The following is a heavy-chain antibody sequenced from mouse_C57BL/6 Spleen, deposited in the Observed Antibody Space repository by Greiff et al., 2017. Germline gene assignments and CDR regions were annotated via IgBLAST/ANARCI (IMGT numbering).Heavy chain of an antibody. V-gene: IGHV1-80*01. J-gene: IGHJ2*01. D-gene: IGHD2-1*01. CDR1: GYAFSSYW. Sequence: VQLQQSWAELVKPGASVKISCKASGYAFSSYWMNWVKQRPGKGLEWIGQIYPGAGDTNYNGKFKGKATLTADKSSSTAYMQLSSLTSEDSAVYFCARSDYGNYVDYWGQGTTRTVSS. CDR2: IYPGAGDT. CDR3: ARSDYGNYVDY.